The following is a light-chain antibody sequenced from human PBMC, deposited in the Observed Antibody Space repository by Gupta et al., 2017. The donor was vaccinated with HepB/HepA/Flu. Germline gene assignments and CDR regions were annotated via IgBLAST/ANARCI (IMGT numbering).Light chain of an antibody. CDR2: DVS. CDR1: SSDVGAYNY. Sequence: QSALTQPASVSGSPGQSITISCTGTSSDVGAYNYVSWYQQHPGKAPKFMIYDVSYRPSGVSNRFSGSKSGNTASLTISGLQAEDEADYYCSSYTTSSTVVFGGGTKLTVL. V-gene: IGLV2-14*03. CDR3: SSYTTSSTVV. J-gene: IGLJ2*01.